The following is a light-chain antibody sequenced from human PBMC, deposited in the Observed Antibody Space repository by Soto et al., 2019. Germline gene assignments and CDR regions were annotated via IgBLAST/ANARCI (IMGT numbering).Light chain of an antibody. J-gene: IGLJ1*01. CDR3: SSYTTSSIYV. CDR1: SSDVGAYNY. CDR2: DVS. Sequence: QSVLTQPASVSGSPGQSITISCTGTSSDVGAYNYVSWYQQHPGKAPKLMIYDVSNWPSGVSSRFSGSKSGNTASLTFSGLQAEGEADYYCSSYTTSSIYVFGTGTKVTVL. V-gene: IGLV2-14*01.